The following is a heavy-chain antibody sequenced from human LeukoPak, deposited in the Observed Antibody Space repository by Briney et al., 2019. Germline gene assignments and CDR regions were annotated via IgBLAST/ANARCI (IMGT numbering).Heavy chain of an antibody. CDR2: IYTAGST. Sequence: GGSLRLSCAASGFTVSGKYMSWVRQAPGMGLEWVSVIYTAGSTSYADSVRGRFTISRDNSKNTLYLQMNSLRAEDTAVYYCARDVYYYDSSGYYMGSFDYWGQGTLVTVSS. CDR3: ARDVYYYDSSGYYMGSFDY. D-gene: IGHD3-22*01. V-gene: IGHV3-53*01. CDR1: GFTVSGKY. J-gene: IGHJ4*02.